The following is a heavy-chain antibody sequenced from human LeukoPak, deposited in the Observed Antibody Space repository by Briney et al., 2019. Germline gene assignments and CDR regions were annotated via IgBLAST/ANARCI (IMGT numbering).Heavy chain of an antibody. CDR1: GFTFSSYA. CDR2: ISGSGGST. V-gene: IGHV3-23*01. D-gene: IGHD3-10*01. Sequence: GGSLRLSCAASGFTFSSYAMSWVRQAPGKGLEWVSGISGSGGSTYYADSVKGRFTISRDNSKNTLYLQMNRLGAEDTAVYYRAKSSGSGRYPLDYWGQGTLVTVSS. CDR3: AKSSGSGRYPLDY. J-gene: IGHJ4*02.